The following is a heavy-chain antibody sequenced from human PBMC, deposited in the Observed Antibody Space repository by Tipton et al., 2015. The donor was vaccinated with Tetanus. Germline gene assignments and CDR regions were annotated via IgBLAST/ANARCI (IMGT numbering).Heavy chain of an antibody. V-gene: IGHV4-39*07. CDR3: ARANNDYPKKGPFDY. CDR1: GASMSSSSYY. CDR2: IYYSGSS. D-gene: IGHD5-12*01. Sequence: GLVKPSETLPLTCNVSGASMSSSSYYWDWIRQPPGKGLEWIGSIYYSGSSYYNPSLESRVTISLDTSKNQFSLKLKSVTAADTAVYYCARANNDYPKKGPFDYWGQGILVIVSS. J-gene: IGHJ4*01.